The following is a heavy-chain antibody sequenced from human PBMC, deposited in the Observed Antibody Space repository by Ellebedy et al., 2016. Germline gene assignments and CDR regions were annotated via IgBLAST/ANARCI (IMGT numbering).Heavy chain of an antibody. CDR2: IDRKGVTI. CDR3: ARDLGGNSLAYYYGMDV. Sequence: GGSLRLSCAAAGFVFDDFSLHWVRQSPGKALEWVGLIDRKGVTIFYADSVKGRFTISRDNSKNTLYLQMNSLRAEDTAVYYCARDLGGNSLAYYYGMDVWGQGTTVTVSS. CDR1: GFVFDDFS. J-gene: IGHJ6*02. D-gene: IGHD4-23*01. V-gene: IGHV3-43*01.